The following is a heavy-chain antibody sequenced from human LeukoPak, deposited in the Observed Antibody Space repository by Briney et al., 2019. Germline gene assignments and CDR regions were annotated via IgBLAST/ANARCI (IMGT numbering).Heavy chain of an antibody. D-gene: IGHD3-10*01. CDR1: GGTFSSYA. CDR3: ARDPATYYYGSAPNGFDP. CDR2: IIPILGIA. J-gene: IGHJ5*02. V-gene: IGHV1-69*04. Sequence: GASVKVSCKASGGTFSSYAISWVRQAPGQGLGWMGRIIPILGIANYAQKFQGRVTTTADKSTSTAYMELSSLRAEDTAVYYCARDPATYYYGSAPNGFDPWGQGTPVTVSS.